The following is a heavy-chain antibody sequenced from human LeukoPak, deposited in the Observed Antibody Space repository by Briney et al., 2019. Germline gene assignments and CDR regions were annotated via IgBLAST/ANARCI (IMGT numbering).Heavy chain of an antibody. CDR3: AKIVVVVAATPRRQDFDY. Sequence: GGSLRLSCAASGFTFSSYGMHWVRQAPGKGLEWVAFIRYDGSNKYYADSVKGRFTISGDNSKNTLYLQMNSLRAEDTAVYYCAKIVVVVAATPRRQDFDYWGQGTLVTVSS. CDR2: IRYDGSNK. V-gene: IGHV3-30*02. CDR1: GFTFSSYG. D-gene: IGHD2-15*01. J-gene: IGHJ4*02.